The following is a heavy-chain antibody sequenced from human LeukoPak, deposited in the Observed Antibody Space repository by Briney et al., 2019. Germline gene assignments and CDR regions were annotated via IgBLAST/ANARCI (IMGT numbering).Heavy chain of an antibody. CDR1: GFTFSDYY. Sequence: GGSLRLSCAASGFTFSDYYMSWIRQAPGKGLEWVSYISGSNTHTNYAEPVKGRFTISRDNAKNSLYLQMNSLRAEDTAVYYCARESRATGYNLFDDWGQGTLVTVSS. V-gene: IGHV3-11*06. D-gene: IGHD1-26*01. J-gene: IGHJ4*02. CDR2: ISGSNTHT. CDR3: ARESRATGYNLFDD.